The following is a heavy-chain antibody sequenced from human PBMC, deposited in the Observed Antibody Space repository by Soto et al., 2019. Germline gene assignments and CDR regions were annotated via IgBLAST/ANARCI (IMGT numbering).Heavy chain of an antibody. CDR3: ARGPPPTVTTRFDS. CDR2: LIPIFGTA. D-gene: IGHD4-17*01. V-gene: IGHV1-69*12. Sequence: QVQLVQSGAEVKKPGSSVKVSCKASGGTFSSYAISWVRQAPGQGLEWMGGLIPIFGTANYAQKFQGRVKVTADESTSTAYMELSSLRSEDTAVYYCARGPPPTVTTRFDSLGQGTLVTVSS. CDR1: GGTFSSYA. J-gene: IGHJ5*01.